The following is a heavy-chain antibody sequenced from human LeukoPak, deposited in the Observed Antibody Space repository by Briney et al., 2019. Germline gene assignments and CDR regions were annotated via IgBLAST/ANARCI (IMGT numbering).Heavy chain of an antibody. J-gene: IGHJ4*02. Sequence: GGSLRLSCAASGFTFSNYMMTWVRQAPGKGLQWVSTVSGTTLSTYYADSVKGRFTISRDNSKNTLYLQVSSLRTEDTAVYYCAKRAVDTAMVGFDYWGQGTLVTVSS. CDR2: VSGTTLST. CDR3: AKRAVDTAMVGFDY. CDR1: GFTFSNYM. D-gene: IGHD5-18*01. V-gene: IGHV3-23*01.